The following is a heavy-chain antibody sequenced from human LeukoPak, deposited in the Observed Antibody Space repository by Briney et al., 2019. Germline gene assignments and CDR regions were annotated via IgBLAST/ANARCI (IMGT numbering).Heavy chain of an antibody. CDR2: IKQDGSEK. CDR1: GFTFSNYW. V-gene: IGHV3-7*01. Sequence: GGSPRLSCAASGFTFSNYWMTWVRQAPGKGLEWVANIKQDGSEKYYVDSVKGRFTISRDNSKNTLYLQMNSLRPEDTAVYYCAKDWRRIVVVGPITRHGNYMDVWGKGTTVTISS. CDR3: AKDWRRIVVVGPITRHGNYMDV. J-gene: IGHJ6*03. D-gene: IGHD2-15*01.